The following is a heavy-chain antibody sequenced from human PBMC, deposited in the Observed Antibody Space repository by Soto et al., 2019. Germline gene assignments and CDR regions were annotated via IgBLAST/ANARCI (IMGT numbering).Heavy chain of an antibody. Sequence: SETLSLTCAVYGGSFSGYYWSWIRQPPGKGLEWIGEINHSGSTNYNPSLKSRVTISVDTSKNQFSLKLSSVTAADTAVYYCARGLRYFDWLLIRGRAFDIWGQGTMVTVPS. CDR2: INHSGST. D-gene: IGHD3-9*01. CDR1: GGSFSGYY. CDR3: ARGLRYFDWLLIRGRAFDI. V-gene: IGHV4-34*01. J-gene: IGHJ3*02.